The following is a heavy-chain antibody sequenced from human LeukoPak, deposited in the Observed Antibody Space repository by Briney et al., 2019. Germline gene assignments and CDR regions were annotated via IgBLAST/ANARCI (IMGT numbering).Heavy chain of an antibody. V-gene: IGHV3-7*01. CDR3: AKEGAYPIITYDS. J-gene: IGHJ5*01. CDR2: IKRDGNEK. CDR1: GFTFSSYW. D-gene: IGHD3-10*01. Sequence: GGSLRLSCAASGFTFSSYWMNWVRQAPGKGLEWVANIKRDGNEKNYVDSVKGRFSISRDHAKNSLYLQMDSLRAEDTAVYYCAKEGAYPIITYDSWGQGALVTVSS.